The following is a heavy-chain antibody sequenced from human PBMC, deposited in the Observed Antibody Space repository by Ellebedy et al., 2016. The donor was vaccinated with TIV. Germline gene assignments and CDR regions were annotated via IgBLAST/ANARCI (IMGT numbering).Heavy chain of an antibody. CDR3: ASRAASTGYFDWLLST. CDR2: ISALDNT. J-gene: IGHJ5*02. Sequence: GESLKISXAASGFTFSCYSMNWVRQAPGKGLEWVSCISALDNTYYAESVRGRFTISRDNAKNSVYLQMNSLRPEDTAVYYCASRAASTGYFDWLLSTWGQGALVTVSS. V-gene: IGHV3-21*01. D-gene: IGHD3-9*01. CDR1: GFTFSCYS.